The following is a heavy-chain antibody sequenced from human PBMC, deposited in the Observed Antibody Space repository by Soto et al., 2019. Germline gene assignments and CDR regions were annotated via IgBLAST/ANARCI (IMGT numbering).Heavy chain of an antibody. D-gene: IGHD3-10*01. Sequence: QVTLKESGPTLVKPTQTLTLTCTFSGFSVTTSTVAVGWIRQPPGKALDWLALIYWDDDKRYNPSLKSRLTITKDTSKNQVVLTLTNVDPMDTGTYFCAHMDAFRGLKIDSWGQGTLVTVSS. CDR3: AHMDAFRGLKIDS. CDR2: IYWDDDK. CDR1: GFSVTTSTVA. V-gene: IGHV2-5*02. J-gene: IGHJ4*02.